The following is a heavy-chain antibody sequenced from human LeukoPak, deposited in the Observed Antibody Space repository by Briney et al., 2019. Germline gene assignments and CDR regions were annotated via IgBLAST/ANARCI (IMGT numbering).Heavy chain of an antibody. D-gene: IGHD3-9*01. J-gene: IGHJ4*02. CDR3: ARGDTIFLYYFDS. CDR1: RGSSTVSY. V-gene: IGHV4-59*01. Sequence: PSEAPSVTSAVYRGSSTVSYWSWIRQPPGRGLEWIGYIYYSGGANYNPSLKSRVTISVATSTHQFSLKLSSVTAAHTAVYFCARGDTIFLYYFDSWGQGALVTVSS. CDR2: IYYSGGA.